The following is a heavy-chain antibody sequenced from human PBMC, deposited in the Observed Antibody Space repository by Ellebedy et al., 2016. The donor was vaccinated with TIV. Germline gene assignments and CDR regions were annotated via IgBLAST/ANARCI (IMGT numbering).Heavy chain of an antibody. J-gene: IGHJ6*02. Sequence: ASVKVSCXASGGTFSSYAISWVRQAPGQGLEWMGWISAYNGNTNYAQKLQGRVTMTTDTSTSTAYMELRSLRSDDTAVYYCAREAPLGPDVWGQGTTVTVSS. V-gene: IGHV1-18*01. CDR2: ISAYNGNT. CDR1: GGTFSSYA. CDR3: AREAPLGPDV.